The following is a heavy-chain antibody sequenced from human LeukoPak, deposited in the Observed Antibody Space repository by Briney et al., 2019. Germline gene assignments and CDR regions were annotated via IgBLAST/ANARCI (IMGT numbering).Heavy chain of an antibody. J-gene: IGHJ4*02. V-gene: IGHV3-7*01. Sequence: GGSLRLSCAASGFTFSTYWMAWVRQTPGKGLEWVANIKGDESAKHQADSVKGRFTISRDNAQNSVYLHMRSLRGEDTAVYYCARDVGGSLDYWGQGTLVTVSS. D-gene: IGHD1-26*01. CDR2: IKGDESAK. CDR1: GFTFSTYW. CDR3: ARDVGGSLDY.